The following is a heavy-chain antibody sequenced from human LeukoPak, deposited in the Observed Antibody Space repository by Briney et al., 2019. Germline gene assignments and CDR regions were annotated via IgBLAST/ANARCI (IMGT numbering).Heavy chain of an antibody. J-gene: IGHJ4*02. Sequence: GGSLRLSCAASGFTFSSYWMSWVRQAPGKGLEWVANIKQDGSEKYYVDAVKGRFTICRDNAKNSLYLQMNSLRAEDTAVYYCARDGEARTYYDFWSGYYNSYHFDYWGQGTLVTVSS. D-gene: IGHD3-3*01. CDR1: GFTFSSYW. CDR2: IKQDGSEK. V-gene: IGHV3-7*01. CDR3: ARDGEARTYYDFWSGYYNSYHFDY.